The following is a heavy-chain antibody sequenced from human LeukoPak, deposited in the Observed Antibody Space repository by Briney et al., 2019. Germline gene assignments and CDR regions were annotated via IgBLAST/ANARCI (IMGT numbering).Heavy chain of an antibody. V-gene: IGHV3-66*01. CDR3: ARSYSNHLLGMHV. CDR2: IYSGGST. CDR1: GFTVSSYY. D-gene: IGHD4-11*01. J-gene: IGHJ6*01. Sequence: PGGSLRLSCAPSGFTVSSYYMTWVRQAAGKGLEWVAVIYSGGSTYYPDSVKGRVAISRDNSKNTVFLQMNSVRAEDTAVYHCARSYSNHLLGMHVWGEGPTVTVSS.